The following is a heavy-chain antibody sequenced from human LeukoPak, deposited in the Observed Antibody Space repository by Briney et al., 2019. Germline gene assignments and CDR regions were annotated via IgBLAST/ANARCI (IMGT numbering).Heavy chain of an antibody. J-gene: IGHJ4*02. D-gene: IGHD6-13*01. V-gene: IGHV3-30-3*02. CDR3: ASFMYSSSWYYFDY. Sequence: PGGSLRLSCAASGFTFSSYAMHWVRQAPGKGLEWVAVISYDGSNKYYADSVKGRFTISRDNSKNTLYLQMNSLRAEDTAVYYCASFMYSSSWYYFDYWGQGTLVAVSS. CDR2: ISYDGSNK. CDR1: GFTFSSYA.